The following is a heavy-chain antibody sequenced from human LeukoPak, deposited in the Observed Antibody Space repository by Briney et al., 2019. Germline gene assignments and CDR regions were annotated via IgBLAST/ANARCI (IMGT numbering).Heavy chain of an antibody. J-gene: IGHJ6*02. D-gene: IGHD2-2*01. CDR3: ARDSRLYCSSTSCDYYGMDV. V-gene: IGHV3-53*01. CDR1: GFTVSSNY. CDR2: IYSGGST. Sequence: GGSLRLSCAASGFTVSSNYMSWVRQAPGKGLEWVSVIYSGGSTYYADSVKGRFTISRDNSKNTLYLQMNSLRAEDTAVYYCARDSRLYCSSTSCDYYGMDVWGHGTTVTVSS.